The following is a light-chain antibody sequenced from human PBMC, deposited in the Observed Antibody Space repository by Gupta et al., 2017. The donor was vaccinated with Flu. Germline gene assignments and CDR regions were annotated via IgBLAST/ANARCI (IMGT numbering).Light chain of an antibody. V-gene: IGKV1-27*01. CDR2: AAS. Sequence: IQMTQSPSSLSASVGDRVTITCRASHDISNYLAWLQQKPGQVPKLLIYAASTLQSGVPSRFSGSGSGTDFALTISSLQSEDVATYYSQNDYIAPRTFGQGTXLEIK. CDR1: HDISNY. CDR3: QNDYIAPRT. J-gene: IGKJ1*01.